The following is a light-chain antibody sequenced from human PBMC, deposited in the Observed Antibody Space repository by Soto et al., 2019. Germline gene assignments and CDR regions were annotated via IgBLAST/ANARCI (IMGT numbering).Light chain of an antibody. CDR3: QQYNTYSRT. Sequence: AIQITQSPSSFSASKGDRVNITCRASQGIISYLAWYQQKPGKAPKLLIFDASNLESGVPSRFSGSGSGAEFTLTISSLQPDDFATYYCQQYNTYSRTFGQGTKVDIK. V-gene: IGKV1-8*01. CDR1: QGIISY. J-gene: IGKJ1*01. CDR2: DAS.